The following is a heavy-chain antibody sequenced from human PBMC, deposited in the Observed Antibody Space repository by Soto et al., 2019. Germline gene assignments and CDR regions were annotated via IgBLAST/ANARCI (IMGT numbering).Heavy chain of an antibody. V-gene: IGHV1-69*13. D-gene: IGHD2-15*01. CDR3: ASYPLNCSGGSCYSGKFDY. CDR1: GGTFSSYA. CDR2: IIPIFGTA. Sequence: SVKVSCKASGGTFSSYAISWVRQAPGQGLEWMGGIIPIFGTANYGQKFQGRVTITADESTSTAYMELSSLRSEDTAVYYCASYPLNCSGGSCYSGKFDYWGQGTLVTVSS. J-gene: IGHJ4*02.